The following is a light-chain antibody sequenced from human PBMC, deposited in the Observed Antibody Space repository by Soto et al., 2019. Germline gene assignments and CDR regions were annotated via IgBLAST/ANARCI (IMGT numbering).Light chain of an antibody. CDR2: GAS. Sequence: EIVLTQSPGTLSLSPGERATLSCRASQSVSSSYLAWYQQKPGQAPRLLIYGASSRATGIPDRFSGSGSGTDFTLTISRLEPEAFAVYYGQQYGSSPRYTFGQGTKLESK. CDR1: QSVSSSY. V-gene: IGKV3-20*01. J-gene: IGKJ2*01. CDR3: QQYGSSPRYT.